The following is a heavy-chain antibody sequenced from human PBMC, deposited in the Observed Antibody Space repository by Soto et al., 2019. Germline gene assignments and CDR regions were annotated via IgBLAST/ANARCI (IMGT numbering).Heavy chain of an antibody. CDR1: GYDFSTYA. CDR2: INIGSGRT. J-gene: IGHJ6*02. Sequence: QVQLVQSGAEEKQPGASVRVSCKTSGYDFSTYAMHWVRQAPGQRLEWMGWINIGSGRTEYSQNLQDRITITRDTSASTVYMDLSSLKSEXTXVXXXVXXGGXXXXXXXXXXXXGLXXWGQGTTVTVSS. V-gene: IGHV1-3*04. D-gene: IGHD2-15*01. CDR3: VXXGGXXXXXXXXXXXXGLXX.